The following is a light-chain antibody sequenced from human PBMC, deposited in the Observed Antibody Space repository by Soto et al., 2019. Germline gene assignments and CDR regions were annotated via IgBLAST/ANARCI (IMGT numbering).Light chain of an antibody. CDR1: QDISHY. Sequence: DIQMTQSPSSRSASVGDTVTVTWQASQDISHYLNWYQQKPGKALKLLIYDASNLHPGVPSRFRGSGSGTEFSFNITSLQPDDFGTYYCQQYNYYWTFGQGTKV. J-gene: IGKJ1*01. CDR2: DAS. CDR3: QQYNYYWT. V-gene: IGKV1-33*01.